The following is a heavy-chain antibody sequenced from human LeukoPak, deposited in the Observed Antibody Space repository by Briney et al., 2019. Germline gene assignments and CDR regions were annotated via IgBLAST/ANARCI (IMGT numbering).Heavy chain of an antibody. CDR3: ARGRKYQVKTYLLDYMDV. J-gene: IGHJ6*03. V-gene: IGHV4-34*01. CDR2: INHSGST. D-gene: IGHD2-2*01. CDR1: GGSFSGYY. Sequence: SETLSLTCAVYGGSFSGYYWSWIRQPPGKGLEWIGEINHSGSTNYNPSLKSRVTISVDTSKNQFSLKLSSVTAADTAVYYCARGRKYQVKTYLLDYMDVWGKGTTVTVSS.